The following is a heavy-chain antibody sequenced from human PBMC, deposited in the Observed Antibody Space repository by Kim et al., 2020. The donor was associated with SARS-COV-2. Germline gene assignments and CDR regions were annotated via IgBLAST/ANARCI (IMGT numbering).Heavy chain of an antibody. D-gene: IGHD2-21*02. CDR2: ISGSGDSK. CDR1: GFTFNSYA. J-gene: IGHJ4*02. V-gene: IGHV3-23*01. Sequence: GGSLRLSCAASGFTFNSYAMGWVRQAPGKGLEWVSAISGSGDSKYYVDSVKGRFTISRDNSKNTMYLQMNSLRVEDTAVYYCAKDRAYCGGDCYSQGFDYWGQGTLVTVSS. CDR3: AKDRAYCGGDCYSQGFDY.